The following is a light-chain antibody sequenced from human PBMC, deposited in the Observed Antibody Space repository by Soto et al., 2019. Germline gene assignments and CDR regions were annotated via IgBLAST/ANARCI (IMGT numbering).Light chain of an antibody. J-gene: IGKJ1*01. CDR3: QKYNNAPRT. CDR1: QGISNY. CDR2: AAS. V-gene: IGKV1-27*01. Sequence: DIPMTQSPSSLSASVGDTVTITCRASQGISNYLAWYQQKPGQVPNLLIYAASTLQSGVPSLFSGSGSGTDFTLTISSLRPEDVATYYCQKYNNAPRTFGQGTKVEI.